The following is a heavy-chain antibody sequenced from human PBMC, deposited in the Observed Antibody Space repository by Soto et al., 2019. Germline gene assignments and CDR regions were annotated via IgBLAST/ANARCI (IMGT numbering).Heavy chain of an antibody. CDR3: ARLNPRQQLVPNWFDP. V-gene: IGHV5-51*01. J-gene: IGHJ5*02. Sequence: GESLKISCKGSGYSFTSYWIGWVRQMPGKGLEWMGIIYPGDSDTRYSPSFQGQVTISADKSISTAYLQWSSLKASDTAMYYCARLNPRQQLVPNWFDPWGQGTLVTVSS. CDR1: GYSFTSYW. D-gene: IGHD6-13*01. CDR2: IYPGDSDT.